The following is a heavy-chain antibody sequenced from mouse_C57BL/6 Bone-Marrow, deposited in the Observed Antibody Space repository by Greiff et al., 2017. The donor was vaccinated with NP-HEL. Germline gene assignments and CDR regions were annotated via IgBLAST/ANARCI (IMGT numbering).Heavy chain of an antibody. Sequence: QVQLKQSGAELARPGASVKLSCKASGYTFTSYGISWVKQRTGQGLEWIGEIYPRSGNTYYNEKFKGKATLTADKSSSTAYMELRSLTSEDSAVYFCARWVTTVVASYWYFDVWGTGTTVTASS. CDR2: IYPRSGNT. V-gene: IGHV1-81*01. CDR1: GYTFTSYG. CDR3: ARWVTTVVASYWYFDV. D-gene: IGHD1-1*01. J-gene: IGHJ1*03.